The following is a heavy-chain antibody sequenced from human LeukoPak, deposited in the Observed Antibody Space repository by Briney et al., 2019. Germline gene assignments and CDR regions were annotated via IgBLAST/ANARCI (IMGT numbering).Heavy chain of an antibody. J-gene: IGHJ4*02. Sequence: ASVKVSCKASGYTFTSYDINWVRQATGQGLEWMGWMNPNSGNTGYAQKFQGRVTMTRNTSISTAYMELSSLRSEDTAVYYCASYTYYYDSSGPYYFGYWGQGTLVTVSS. D-gene: IGHD3-22*01. CDR3: ASYTYYYDSSGPYYFGY. V-gene: IGHV1-8*01. CDR2: MNPNSGNT. CDR1: GYTFTSYD.